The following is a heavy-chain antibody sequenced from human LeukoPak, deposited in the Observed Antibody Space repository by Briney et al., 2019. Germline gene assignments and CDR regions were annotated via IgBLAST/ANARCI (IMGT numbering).Heavy chain of an antibody. J-gene: IGHJ2*01. CDR2: ISAGGSST. CDR3: AKARGSGSYSYFDL. V-gene: IGHV3-23*01. D-gene: IGHD3-10*01. Sequence: GGSLRLSCAASGFSFSAYWMTWVRQAPGTGLEWVSGISAGGSSTYYADSVKGRFTISRDNSKNTLYLQTSSLRAEDTAVYYCAKARGSGSYSYFDLWGRGTLVTVSS. CDR1: GFSFSAYW.